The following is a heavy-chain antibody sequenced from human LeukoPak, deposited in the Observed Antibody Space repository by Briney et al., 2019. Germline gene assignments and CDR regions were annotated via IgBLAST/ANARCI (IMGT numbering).Heavy chain of an antibody. CDR3: ARNDYESSGFDY. J-gene: IGHJ4*02. D-gene: IGHD3-22*01. CDR2: IFYSGRT. CDR1: GYSITNSDW. Sequence: SETLSLTCAVSGYSITNSDWWGWIRQPPGKGLEWIGYIFYSGRTFYNPSLKSRVTMSVDTSENQFSLKLTSVTAVDTAVYYCARNDYESSGFDYWGQGTLVIVSS. V-gene: IGHV4-28*01.